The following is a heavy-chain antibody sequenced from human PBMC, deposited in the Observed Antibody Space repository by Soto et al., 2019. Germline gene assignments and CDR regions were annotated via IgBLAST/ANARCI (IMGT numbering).Heavy chain of an antibody. V-gene: IGHV4-30-4*01. D-gene: IGHD6-6*01. CDR1: GGSISSGDYY. Sequence: SETLSLTCTVSGGSISSGDYYWSWIRQPPGKGLERIGYIYYSGSTYYNPSLKSRVTISVDTSKNQFSLKLSSVTAADTAVYYCARVSSYSSSAYYFDYWGQGTLVTVSS. J-gene: IGHJ4*02. CDR3: ARVSSYSSSAYYFDY. CDR2: IYYSGST.